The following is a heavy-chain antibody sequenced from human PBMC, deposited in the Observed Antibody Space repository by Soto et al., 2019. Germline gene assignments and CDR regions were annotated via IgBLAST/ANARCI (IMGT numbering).Heavy chain of an antibody. CDR2: IYTSGST. CDR1: GGSITSYY. CDR3: ARETYYDFWSGYYGPVQYYYYGMDV. V-gene: IGHV4-4*07. Sequence: KPSETLSLTCTVSGGSITSYYWSWIRQPAGKGLEWIGRIYTSGSTSYNPSLKSRVTMSVDTSKNQFSLKLSSVTAAHTAVYYCARETYYDFWSGYYGPVQYYYYGMDVWGQGTTVTVSS. J-gene: IGHJ6*02. D-gene: IGHD3-3*01.